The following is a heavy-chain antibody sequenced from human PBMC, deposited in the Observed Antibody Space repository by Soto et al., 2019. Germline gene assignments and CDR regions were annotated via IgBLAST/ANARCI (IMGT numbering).Heavy chain of an antibody. V-gene: IGHV3-66*01. J-gene: IGHJ5*02. CDR3: AREADILNWFDP. D-gene: IGHD3-9*01. Sequence: PWGSLGLSCAASGFSFSSYVIDWVRQAPVKGLEWVSVIYSGGSTYYADSVKGRFTISRDNSKNTMYLQMNSLRAEDTAVYYCAREADILNWFDPWGQGTLVTVSS. CDR2: IYSGGST. CDR1: GFSFSSYV.